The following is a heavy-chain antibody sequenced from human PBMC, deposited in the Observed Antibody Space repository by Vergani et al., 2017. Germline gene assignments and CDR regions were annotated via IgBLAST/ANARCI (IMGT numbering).Heavy chain of an antibody. V-gene: IGHV5-51*01. CDR3: ARLEEQQLGNYYYYGMDV. D-gene: IGHD6-13*01. Sequence: EVQLVQSGAEVKKPGESLKISCKGSGYSFTSYWIGWVRQMPGKGLEWMGIIYPGDSDTRYSPSFQGQVTISADKSISTAYLQWSSLKASDTAMYYCARLEEQQLGNYYYYGMDVSGQGTTVTVSS. CDR2: IYPGDSDT. J-gene: IGHJ6*02. CDR1: GYSFTSYW.